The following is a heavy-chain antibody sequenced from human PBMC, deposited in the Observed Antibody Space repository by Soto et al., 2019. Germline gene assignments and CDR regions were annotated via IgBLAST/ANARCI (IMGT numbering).Heavy chain of an antibody. CDR2: IYWDDDK. D-gene: IGHD3-16*02. CDR1: GFSLSTSGVG. V-gene: IGHV2-5*02. CDR3: AHSRKITFGGVIVLATQGWFDP. J-gene: IGHJ5*02. Sequence: SGPTLVNPTQTLTLTCTFSGFSLSTSGVGVGWIRQPPGKALEWLALIYWDDDKRYSPSLKGRLTITKDTSKNQVVLTMTNMDPVDTATYYCAHSRKITFGGVIVLATQGWFDPWGQGTLVTVSS.